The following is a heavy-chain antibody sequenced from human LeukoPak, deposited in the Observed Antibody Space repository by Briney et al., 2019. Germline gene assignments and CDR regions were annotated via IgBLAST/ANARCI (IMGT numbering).Heavy chain of an antibody. J-gene: IGHJ3*02. Sequence: SETLSLTCTVSGGSISSYYWSWIRQPPGKGLEWIGYIYYSGSTNYNPSLKSRVTISVDTSKNQFSLKLSSVTAADTAVYYCARARQFHYYDSVGAFDIWGQGTMVTVSS. CDR2: IYYSGST. CDR1: GGSISSYY. D-gene: IGHD3-22*01. V-gene: IGHV4-59*01. CDR3: ARARQFHYYDSVGAFDI.